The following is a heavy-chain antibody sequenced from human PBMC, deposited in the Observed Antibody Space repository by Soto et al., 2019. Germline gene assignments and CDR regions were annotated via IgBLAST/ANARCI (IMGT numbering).Heavy chain of an antibody. J-gene: IGHJ3*02. CDR2: ITSRGPTM. D-gene: IGHD3-16*02. CDR1: VFTFSDYY. Sequence: GGALRLSCAASVFTFSDYYMSWIRQAPGKGLEWVSYITSRGPTMSYADSVKGRFTISRDNARNSLYLQMNSLRVEDTAVYYCARDRSDPRPNGFDISGQGTMVTVSS. V-gene: IGHV3-11*01. CDR3: ARDRSDPRPNGFDI.